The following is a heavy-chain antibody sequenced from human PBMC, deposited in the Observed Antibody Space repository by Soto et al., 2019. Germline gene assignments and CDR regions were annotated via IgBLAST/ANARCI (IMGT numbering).Heavy chain of an antibody. J-gene: IGHJ4*02. D-gene: IGHD3-10*01. CDR2: IWYDGSNK. CDR3: ATATLDGSGHGADY. CDR1: GFTFSNYG. Sequence: QVQLVESGGGVVQPGRSLRLSCAASGFTFSNYGMHWVRQAPGKGLEWVAVIWYDGSNKYYAASVKGRFTISRDNSKNTLYLQMNSLRGEDTAVYYCATATLDGSGHGADYWSQGTLVTVSS. V-gene: IGHV3-33*01.